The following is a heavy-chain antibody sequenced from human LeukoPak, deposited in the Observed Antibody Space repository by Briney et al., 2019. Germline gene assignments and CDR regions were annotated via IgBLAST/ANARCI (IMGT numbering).Heavy chain of an antibody. CDR1: GFTFSTYW. D-gene: IGHD3-3*01. Sequence: PGGSLRLSCATSGFTFSTYWMTWVRQAPGKGLEWVANIKQDGSQKYYVDSVKGRFTISRDNAKNSPYLQMNSLRVEDTAVYYCARDVLGRSGEQLDYWGQGTLVTVSS. J-gene: IGHJ4*02. CDR2: IKQDGSQK. V-gene: IGHV3-7*03. CDR3: ARDVLGRSGEQLDY.